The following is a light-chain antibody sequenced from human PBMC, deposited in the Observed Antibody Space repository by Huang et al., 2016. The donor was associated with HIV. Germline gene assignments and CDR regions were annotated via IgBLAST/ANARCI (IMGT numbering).Light chain of an antibody. Sequence: DILMIQTPLSLSVTPGQPASISCKSSQILLHCDGNTYLYWYLQKPVQSPHLLIYEVSSLFSGVPDRFSGSGSGTEFTLKISRVEAEDVGVYYCMQGKHFPRTFGQGTKVEIK. CDR2: EVS. V-gene: IGKV2-29*02. CDR3: MQGKHFPRT. CDR1: QILLHCDGNTY. J-gene: IGKJ1*01.